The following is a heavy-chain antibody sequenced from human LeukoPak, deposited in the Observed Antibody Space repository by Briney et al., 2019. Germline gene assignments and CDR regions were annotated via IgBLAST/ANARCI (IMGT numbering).Heavy chain of an antibody. CDR1: GFTFSSYS. Sequence: GGSLRLSCAASGFTFSSYSMNWVRQAPGKGLEWVSSISSSGSTIYYADSVKGRFTISRDNAKNSLYLQMNSLRAEDTSIYYCARDGDWNYGNWFDPWGQGTLVTVSS. CDR2: ISSSGSTI. V-gene: IGHV3-21*01. D-gene: IGHD1-7*01. J-gene: IGHJ5*02. CDR3: ARDGDWNYGNWFDP.